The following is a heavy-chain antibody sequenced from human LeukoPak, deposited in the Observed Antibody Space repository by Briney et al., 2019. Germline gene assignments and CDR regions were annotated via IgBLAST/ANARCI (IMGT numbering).Heavy chain of an antibody. CDR1: GFTFSSYS. J-gene: IGHJ5*02. D-gene: IGHD6-19*01. Sequence: GGSLRLSCAASGFTFSSYSMNWVRQAPGKGLEWVSFISSSRSYIYYADSVKGRFTISRDNAKNSLYLQMNSLRAEDTAVYYCARVPGIAVPSPWGQGTLVTVSS. CDR2: ISSSRSYI. V-gene: IGHV3-21*01. CDR3: ARVPGIAVPSP.